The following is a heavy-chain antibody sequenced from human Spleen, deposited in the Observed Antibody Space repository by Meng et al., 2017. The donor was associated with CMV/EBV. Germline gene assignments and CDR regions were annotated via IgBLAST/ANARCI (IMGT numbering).Heavy chain of an antibody. V-gene: IGHV4-30-4*08. CDR1: GGSISSGDYY. J-gene: IGHJ3*02. D-gene: IGHD3-10*01. CDR2: IYYNGST. CDR3: ARTRGAFDI. Sequence: SETLSLTCTVSGGSISSGDYYWSWIRQPPGKGLEWIGYIYYNGSTYYNPSLKSRITISVDTSKNQFSLKLRSMTAADTAVYYCARTRGAFDIWGQGTMVTVSS.